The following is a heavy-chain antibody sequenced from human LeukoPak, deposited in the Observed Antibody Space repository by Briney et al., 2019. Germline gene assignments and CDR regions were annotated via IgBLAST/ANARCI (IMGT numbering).Heavy chain of an antibody. CDR3: ARGSSGSYYNYYYMDV. J-gene: IGHJ6*03. Sequence: SETLSLTCTVSGGSISSYYWSWIRQPPGKGLEWIGYIYTSGSTNYNPSLKSRVTISVDTSKNQFSLKLSSVTAADTAVYYCARGSSGSYYNYYYMDVWGKGTTVTVSS. CDR2: IYTSGST. CDR1: GGSISSYY. V-gene: IGHV4-4*09. D-gene: IGHD1-26*01.